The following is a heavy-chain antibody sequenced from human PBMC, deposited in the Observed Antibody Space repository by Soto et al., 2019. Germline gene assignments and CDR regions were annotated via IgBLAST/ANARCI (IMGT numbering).Heavy chain of an antibody. CDR1: GGSISSGDYY. D-gene: IGHD3-22*01. J-gene: IGHJ3*02. Sequence: TLSLTCTVSGGSISSGDYYWSWIRQPPGKGLEWIGYIYYSGSTYYNPSLKSRVTISVDTSKNQFSLKLSSVTAADTAVYYCARGEYYYDSSGYRHDAFEIWGQGTMVTVSS. CDR2: IYYSGST. CDR3: ARGEYYYDSSGYRHDAFEI. V-gene: IGHV4-30-4*01.